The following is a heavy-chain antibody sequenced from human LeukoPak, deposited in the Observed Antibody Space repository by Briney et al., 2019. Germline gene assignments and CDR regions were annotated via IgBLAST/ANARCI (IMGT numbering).Heavy chain of an antibody. V-gene: IGHV3-21*01. CDR3: ASSVVSGY. CDR1: GFTFSSYS. J-gene: IGHJ4*02. Sequence: TGGSLRLSCAASGFTFSSYSMHWARQAPGKGLQWVSSISSSGSLIYYADSVKGRFTISRDNAKNSLYLQMNSLRAEDTAVYYCASSVVSGYWGQGTLVTVSS. CDR2: ISSSGSLI. D-gene: IGHD4-23*01.